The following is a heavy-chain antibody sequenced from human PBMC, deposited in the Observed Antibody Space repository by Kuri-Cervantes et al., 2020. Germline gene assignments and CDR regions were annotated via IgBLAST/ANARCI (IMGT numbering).Heavy chain of an antibody. V-gene: IGHV4-38-2*02. D-gene: IGHD1-26*01. J-gene: IGHJ6*03. Sequence: GSLRLSCFVYDYTISHGYYWGWIRQSPGKGLEWIGSIYYSGSTYYNPSLKSRVTISVDTSKNQFSLKLSSVTAADTAVYYCARGPGTSYYYYYMDVWGKGTTVTVSS. CDR1: DYTISHGYY. CDR2: IYYSGST. CDR3: ARGPGTSYYYYYMDV.